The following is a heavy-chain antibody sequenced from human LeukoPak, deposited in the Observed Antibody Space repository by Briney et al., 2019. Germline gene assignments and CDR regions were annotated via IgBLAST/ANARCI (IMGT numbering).Heavy chain of an antibody. D-gene: IGHD4-23*01. CDR1: AFTVSINY. J-gene: IGHJ5*02. Sequence: GGSLRLSCAASAFTVSINYMSWVRQAPGKGLEWVANIKQDGSEKYYVDSVKGRFTISRDNAKNSLYLQMNSLRAEDTAVYYCARDLLGYGGPWGLGTLVTVSS. CDR3: ARDLLGYGGP. V-gene: IGHV3-7*01. CDR2: IKQDGSEK.